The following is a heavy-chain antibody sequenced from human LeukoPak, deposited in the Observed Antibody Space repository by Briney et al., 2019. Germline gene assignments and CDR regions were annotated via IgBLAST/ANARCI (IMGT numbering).Heavy chain of an antibody. V-gene: IGHV3-30*02. CDR1: GFTFGDYA. D-gene: IGHD3-10*01. J-gene: IGHJ3*02. Sequence: GGSLRLSCTASGFTFGDYAMSWFRQAPGKGLEWVAFIRYDGINKYYADSVKGRFTISRDSFKNTLYLQMNSLRPEDTAVYYCAKEGDYYGSGSYRDGFDIWGQGTRATVSS. CDR2: IRYDGINK. CDR3: AKEGDYYGSGSYRDGFDI.